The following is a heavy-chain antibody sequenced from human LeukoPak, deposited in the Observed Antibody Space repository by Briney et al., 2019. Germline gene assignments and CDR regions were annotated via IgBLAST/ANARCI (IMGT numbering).Heavy chain of an antibody. V-gene: IGHV4-38-2*02. CDR3: ARGAVLGGSSCFDY. Sequence: SETLSLTCTVSGYSISSGYYWGWIQQHPGKGLEWIATIYQSGSTYYNPSLKSRVTISVDTSKNQFSLKLSSVTAADTAVYYWARGAVLGGSSCFDYWGQGTPVTVSS. CDR1: GYSISSGYY. J-gene: IGHJ4*02. D-gene: IGHD1-26*01. CDR2: IYQSGST.